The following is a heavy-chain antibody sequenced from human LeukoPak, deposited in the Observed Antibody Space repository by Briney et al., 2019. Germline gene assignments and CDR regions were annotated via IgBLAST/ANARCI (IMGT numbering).Heavy chain of an antibody. Sequence: KPSETLSLTCTVSGGSISSYYWSWIRQPLGKGLEWIGYIYYSGSTNYNPSLKSRVTISVDTSKNQFSLKLSSVTAADTAVYYCARGRWYCSSTSCYKDYGMDVWGQGTTVTVSS. V-gene: IGHV4-59*12. D-gene: IGHD2-2*02. J-gene: IGHJ6*02. CDR1: GGSISSYY. CDR2: IYYSGST. CDR3: ARGRWYCSSTSCYKDYGMDV.